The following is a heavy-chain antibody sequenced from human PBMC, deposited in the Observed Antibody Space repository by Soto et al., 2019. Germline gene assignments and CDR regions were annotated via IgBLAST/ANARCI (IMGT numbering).Heavy chain of an antibody. J-gene: IGHJ4*02. D-gene: IGHD3-22*01. CDR3: ARQIYDSDTGPNFQYYFDS. CDR2: IYPDDSDT. V-gene: IGHV5-51*01. CDR1: GYTFSSYS. Sequence: GSLKISCEGSGYTFSSYSIGWVRQMPGKGLEWMGIIYPDDSDTRYSPSFRGQVTISATKSITPAYLQWSSLRASDTAMYYCARQIYDSDTGPNFQYYFDSWGQGTPVTASS.